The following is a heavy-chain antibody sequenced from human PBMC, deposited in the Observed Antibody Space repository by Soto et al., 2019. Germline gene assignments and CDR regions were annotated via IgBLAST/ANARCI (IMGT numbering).Heavy chain of an antibody. CDR2: ISYDGSNK. J-gene: IGHJ4*02. CDR3: AKDGVDPITIIVVAPDY. D-gene: IGHD3-22*01. Sequence: TGGSLRLSCAASGFTFSSYGMHWVRQAPGKGLEWVAVISYDGSNKYYADSVKGRFTISRDNSKNTLYLQMNSLRAEDTAVYSCAKDGVDPITIIVVAPDYWGQGTLVTVSS. V-gene: IGHV3-30*18. CDR1: GFTFSSYG.